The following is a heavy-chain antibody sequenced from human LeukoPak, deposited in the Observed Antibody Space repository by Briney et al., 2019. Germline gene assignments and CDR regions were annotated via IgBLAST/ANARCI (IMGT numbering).Heavy chain of an antibody. J-gene: IGHJ4*02. Sequence: SGPTLVNPTQTLTLTCTFSGFSLSTSGVGVVWIRQPPGKGLEWLALINSNDDKRYRPSLKSRLTITKDTSKNQVILTMTNMDPVDTAIYYCAHRRSGMGSIFFDSWGQGTPVSVSS. CDR3: AHRRSGMGSIFFDS. CDR1: GFSLSTSGVG. V-gene: IGHV2-5*01. CDR2: INSNDDK. D-gene: IGHD5-24*01.